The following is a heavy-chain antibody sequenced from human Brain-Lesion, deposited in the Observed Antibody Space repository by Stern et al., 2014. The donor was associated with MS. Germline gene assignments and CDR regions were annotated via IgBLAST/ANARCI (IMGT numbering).Heavy chain of an antibody. CDR2: IYYSGNT. J-gene: IGHJ5*02. V-gene: IGHV4-39*01. CDR1: GGSVSSTSYA. CDR3: AGEEDIRYCSGGSCTGNWFDP. D-gene: IGHD2-15*01. Sequence: QLVESGPGLVKPSETLSLTCTVAGGSVSSTSYAWAWIRQPPGKGLEWIGPIYYSGNTYYSPSLQSRLTISLDTSKNQFSLQLRSVTAADTAVYYCAGEEDIRYCSGGSCTGNWFDPWGQGTLVTVSS.